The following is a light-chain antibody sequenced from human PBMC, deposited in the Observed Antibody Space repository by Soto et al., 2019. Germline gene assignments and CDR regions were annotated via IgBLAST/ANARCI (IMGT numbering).Light chain of an antibody. CDR3: HQRKSWPRT. CDR2: DTS. V-gene: IGKV3-11*01. Sequence: EIVLTQSPATLSSSPGERATHSCRASQTVSSKLAWYQHKPGQAPRLLIYDTSNRATGIPARFSGSGSGTDFTLTISSLEPEDFAVYYCHQRKSWPRTFGQGTKVEIK. J-gene: IGKJ1*01. CDR1: QTVSSK.